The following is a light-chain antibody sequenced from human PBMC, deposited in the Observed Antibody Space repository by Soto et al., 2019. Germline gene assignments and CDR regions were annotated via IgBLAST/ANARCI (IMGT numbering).Light chain of an antibody. CDR1: QNIYSN. CDR3: LQYHNLWA. J-gene: IGKJ1*01. CDR2: RAS. Sequence: EIVMTQSPATLSVSPGERATLSCRASQNIYSNVAWYQQRPGQAPRLLIYRASTRAPGIPARFSGSGSGTEFTLTISGQQSDDFTVYSCLQYHNLWAFGQGTKVEIK. V-gene: IGKV3-15*01.